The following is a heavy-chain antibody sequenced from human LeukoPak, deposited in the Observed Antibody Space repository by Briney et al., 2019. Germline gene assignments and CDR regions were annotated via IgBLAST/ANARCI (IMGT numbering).Heavy chain of an antibody. V-gene: IGHV4-61*05. CDR2: IYSSGST. CDR1: GGSISSSSHY. Sequence: SETLSLTCTVSGGSISSSSHYWGWIRQPPGKGLEWIGYIYSSGSTNYNPSLESRVTISVDTSKKQFSLKLSSVTAADTALYYCARGLGYCSDGVCYTFTYWGQGTLVTVSS. CDR3: ARGLGYCSDGVCYTFTY. J-gene: IGHJ4*02. D-gene: IGHD2-8*01.